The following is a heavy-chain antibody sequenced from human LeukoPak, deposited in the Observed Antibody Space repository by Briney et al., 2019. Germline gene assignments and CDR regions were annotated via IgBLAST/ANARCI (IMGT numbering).Heavy chain of an antibody. J-gene: IGHJ5*02. D-gene: IGHD3-22*01. CDR2: IIPILGIA. Sequence: GASVKVSCKASGGTFSSYAISWVRQAPGQGLEWMGRIIPILGIANYAQKFQGRVTITADKSTSTAYMELSSLRSEDTAVYYCARGLYYDSSGSPIWFDPWGQGTLVTVSS. V-gene: IGHV1-69*04. CDR1: GGTFSSYA. CDR3: ARGLYYDSSGSPIWFDP.